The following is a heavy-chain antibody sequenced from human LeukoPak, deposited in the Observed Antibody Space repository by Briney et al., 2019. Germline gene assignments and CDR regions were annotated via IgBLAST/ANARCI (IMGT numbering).Heavy chain of an antibody. CDR1: GFTFDDYA. Sequence: GGSLRLSCAASGFTFDDYAMHWVRQAPGKGLEWVSGISWNSGSIGYADSVKGRFTISRDNAKNSLYLQMNSLRAEDTAVYYCAREAVPCDYWGQGTLVTVSS. CDR3: AREAVPCDY. J-gene: IGHJ4*02. D-gene: IGHD6-19*01. V-gene: IGHV3-9*01. CDR2: ISWNSGSI.